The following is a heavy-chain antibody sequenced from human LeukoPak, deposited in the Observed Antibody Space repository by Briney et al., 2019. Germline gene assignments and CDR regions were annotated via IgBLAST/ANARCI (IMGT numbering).Heavy chain of an antibody. J-gene: IGHJ6*03. CDR2: IRQDGGEK. CDR1: GFTFSSYW. Sequence: GGSLRLSCAVSGFTFSSYWMNWVRQAPGKGLEWVASIRQDGGEKSYVDSVKGRFTISRDNTKNSLYLQMNSLRAEDTAVYYCARDRRITMVRGVKDMDVWGKGTTVTVSS. D-gene: IGHD3-10*01. V-gene: IGHV3-7*01. CDR3: ARDRRITMVRGVKDMDV.